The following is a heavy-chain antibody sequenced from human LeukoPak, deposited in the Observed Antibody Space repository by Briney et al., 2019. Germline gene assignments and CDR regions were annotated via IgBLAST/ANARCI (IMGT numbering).Heavy chain of an antibody. CDR1: GGSISSSSYY. Sequence: SETLSLTCTVSGGSISSSSYYWGWIRQPPGKGLEWIGSIYYSGNTYYNASLKSRVTISGDTSKNQFSRILSSVTAADTAVYYCATPGLARAYWGQGTLVTVSS. J-gene: IGHJ4*02. V-gene: IGHV4-39*01. CDR3: ATPGLARAY. CDR2: IYYSGNT.